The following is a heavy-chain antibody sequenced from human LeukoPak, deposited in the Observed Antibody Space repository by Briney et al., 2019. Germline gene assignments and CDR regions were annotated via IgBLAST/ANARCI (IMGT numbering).Heavy chain of an antibody. D-gene: IGHD5-18*01. V-gene: IGHV3-23*01. CDR1: GFTFSSYA. CDR3: AGTGMGGYLRFPNYF. Sequence: GGSLRLSCAASGFTFSSYAMSWVRQAPGKGLEWVSAISAGGGSTYYADSVKGRFTISRDNSKNTLYLQMNSLRAEDTALYYLAGTGMGGYLRFPNYFWGQGTLVTVSS. J-gene: IGHJ4*02. CDR2: ISAGGGST.